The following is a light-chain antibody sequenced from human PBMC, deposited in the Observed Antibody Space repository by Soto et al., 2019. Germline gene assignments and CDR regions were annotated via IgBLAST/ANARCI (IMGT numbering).Light chain of an antibody. CDR1: QAIRKE. Sequence: DFQMTQSPSSLSAPVGDRVTIPCRASQAIRKELSWYRQKPGKAPKRLFYAASTFQSGVPSRFSGSGFGTEFTLTISSLQPEDFATYYCLQHHGSPLTFGGGTKVEI. CDR3: LQHHGSPLT. J-gene: IGKJ4*01. CDR2: AAS. V-gene: IGKV1-17*01.